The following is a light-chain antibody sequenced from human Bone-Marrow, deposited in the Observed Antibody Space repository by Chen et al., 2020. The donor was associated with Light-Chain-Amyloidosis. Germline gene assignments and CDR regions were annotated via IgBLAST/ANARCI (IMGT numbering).Light chain of an antibody. CDR2: KNN. CDR1: SSNIGSNY. CDR3: AAWDDTLSGPV. Sequence: QSVLTQPPSASGTPGQRVTISCSGGSSNIGSNYVYWYQQLPGTAPQLLIYKNNQRPSGVPDRFSGSKSATSASLAISGVRSEEEADYHCAAWDDTLSGPVFGGGTKVTVL. J-gene: IGLJ3*02. V-gene: IGLV1-47*01.